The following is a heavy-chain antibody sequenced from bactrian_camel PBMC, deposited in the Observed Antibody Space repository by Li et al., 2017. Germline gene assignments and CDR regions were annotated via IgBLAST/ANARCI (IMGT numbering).Heavy chain of an antibody. J-gene: IGHJ6*01. Sequence: HVQLVESGGGRVQSGGSLRLSCEASGYDYNSYCTSWHRQAPGKKREGVAVIASDGSTSYANSVKGRFTMSRDNAKNTVYLQMNSLSLEYTALYYCATEGSVVTTLLPALGYWGQGTQVTVS. CDR3: ATEGSVVTTLLPALGY. V-gene: IGHV3S53*01. D-gene: IGHD2*01. CDR1: GYDYNSYC. CDR2: IASDGST.